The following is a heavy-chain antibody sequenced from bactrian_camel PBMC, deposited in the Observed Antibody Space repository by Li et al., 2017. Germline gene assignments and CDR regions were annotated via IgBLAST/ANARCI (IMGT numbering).Heavy chain of an antibody. CDR2: IEPDGGT. CDR1: GFSLATFDSD. CDR3: AAEENFCGDWAN. D-gene: IGHD4*01. J-gene: IGHJ4*01. Sequence: VQLVESGGGSVQAGGSLRLSCTASGFSLATFDSDMGWYRPTPGAKRELVSTIEPDGGTTYLEDVKGRFTISVDGAKNTLYLQMSNLRTEDTGMYYCAAEENFCGDWANWGQGTQVTVS. V-gene: IGHV3S53*01.